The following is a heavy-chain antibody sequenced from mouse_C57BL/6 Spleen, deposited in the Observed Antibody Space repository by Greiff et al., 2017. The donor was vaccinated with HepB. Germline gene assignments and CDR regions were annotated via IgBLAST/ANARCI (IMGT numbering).Heavy chain of an antibody. V-gene: IGHV14-2*01. CDR2: IDPEDGET. Sequence: EVQVVESGAELVKPGASVKLSCTASGFNIKDYYMHWVKQRTEQGLEWIGRIDPEDGETKYAPKFQGKATITADTSSNTAYLQLSSLTSEDTAVYYCAGYYYGSYYFDYWGQGTTLTVSS. J-gene: IGHJ2*01. CDR3: AGYYYGSYYFDY. D-gene: IGHD1-1*01. CDR1: GFNIKDYY.